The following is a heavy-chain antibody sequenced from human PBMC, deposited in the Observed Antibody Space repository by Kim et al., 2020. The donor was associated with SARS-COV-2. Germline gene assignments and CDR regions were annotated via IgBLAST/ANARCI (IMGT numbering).Heavy chain of an antibody. V-gene: IGHV3-23*01. CDR2: INNSGGAT. CDR3: SGGGYSYGWVY. CDR1: GFTFSTYA. D-gene: IGHD5-12*01. J-gene: IGHJ4*02. Sequence: GGSLRPSCAASGFTFSTYAMSWVRQAPGKGLEWVSDINNSGGATNYADSVKGRLTISRDNSRNTLYLQMNSLRVDDTAVYYCSGGGYSYGWVYWGQGILVTVSS.